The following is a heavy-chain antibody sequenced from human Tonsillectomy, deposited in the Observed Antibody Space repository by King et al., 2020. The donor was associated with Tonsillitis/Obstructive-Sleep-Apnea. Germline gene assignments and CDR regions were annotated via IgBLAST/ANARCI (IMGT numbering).Heavy chain of an antibody. CDR1: GYTLSNYW. D-gene: IGHD2-21*02. V-gene: IGHV3-7*03. Sequence: VQLVESGGGLVQPGGSLRLSCAASGYTLSNYWMAWVRQAPGKGPEWVANINQDGTTKNHIDSVKGRFTISRDNAKNSLYLQMNSLRADDTAFYYCARDVTGNLDFWGQGTLVTVSS. CDR2: INQDGTTK. J-gene: IGHJ4*02. CDR3: ARDVTGNLDF.